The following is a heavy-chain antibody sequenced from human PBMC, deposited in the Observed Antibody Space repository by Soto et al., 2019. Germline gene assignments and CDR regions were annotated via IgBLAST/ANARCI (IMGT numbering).Heavy chain of an antibody. CDR3: ARDYDFWSDYFTRRRYYGMDV. V-gene: IGHV1-8*01. CDR2: MNPNSGNT. CDR1: GYTFTSYD. Sequence: ASVKVSCKASGYTFTSYDINWVRQATGQGLEWMGWMNPNSGNTGYAQKFQGRVTMTRNTSISTAYMELSSLRSEDTAVYYCARDYDFWSDYFTRRRYYGMDVWGQGTTVTVSS. D-gene: IGHD3-3*01. J-gene: IGHJ6*02.